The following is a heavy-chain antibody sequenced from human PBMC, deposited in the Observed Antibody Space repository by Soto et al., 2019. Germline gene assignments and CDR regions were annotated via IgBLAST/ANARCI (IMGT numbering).Heavy chain of an antibody. V-gene: IGHV1-3*01. D-gene: IGHD3-10*01. CDR1: GYTFTSYA. CDR2: INAGNGNT. J-gene: IGHJ4*02. CDR3: ARGGSIWFNFDY. Sequence: ASFKACCKDPGYTFTSYAMHSVRQAPGQRLEWMGWINAGNGNTKYSQKFQGRVTITRDTSASTAYMELSSLRSEDTAVYDCARGGSIWFNFDYWGQRTLVIVSS.